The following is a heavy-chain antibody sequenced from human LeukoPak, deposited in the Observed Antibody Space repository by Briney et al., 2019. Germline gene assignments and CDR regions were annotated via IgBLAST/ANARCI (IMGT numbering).Heavy chain of an antibody. CDR3: TRGLVVLSATSWAFDI. V-gene: IGHV1-8*01. CDR1: GYTFTSYD. D-gene: IGHD2-15*01. CDR2: MNPNSGNT. Sequence: GASAKVSCKASGYTFTSYDINWVRQATGQGLEWMGWMNPNSGNTGYAQKFQARVSMTRNTSISTAYVELSSLRSEDTAVYYCTRGLVVLSATSWAFDIWGHGTMVTVSS. J-gene: IGHJ3*02.